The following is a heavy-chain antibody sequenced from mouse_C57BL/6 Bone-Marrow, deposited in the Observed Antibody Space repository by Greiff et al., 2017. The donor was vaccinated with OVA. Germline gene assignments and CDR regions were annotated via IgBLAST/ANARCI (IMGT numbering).Heavy chain of an antibody. CDR2: IYPRSGNT. Sequence: QVQLQQSGAELARPGASVKLSCKASGYTFTSYGISWVKQRTGQGLEWIGEIYPRSGNTYYNEKFKGKATLTADKSSRTAYMELRSLTAEDSAVYFCARFGITTVVAPDYFDYWGQGTTLTVSS. J-gene: IGHJ2*01. CDR3: ARFGITTVVAPDYFDY. V-gene: IGHV1-81*01. D-gene: IGHD1-1*01. CDR1: GYTFTSYG.